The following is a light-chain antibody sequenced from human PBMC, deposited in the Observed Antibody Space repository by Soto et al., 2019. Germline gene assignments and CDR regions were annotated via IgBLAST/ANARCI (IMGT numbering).Light chain of an antibody. CDR2: KVS. V-gene: IGLV2-23*02. CDR1: SSDVGSYNL. CDR3: CSYAGSSTFLDV. J-gene: IGLJ1*01. Sequence: QSVLTQPASVSGSPGQSITISCTGTSSDVGSYNLVSWYQQHPGKANKPMIYKVSKRPSGVSNHLSGSKSGNTASLTISCLQAEDEADYYCCSYAGSSTFLDVFGTGTKVTVL.